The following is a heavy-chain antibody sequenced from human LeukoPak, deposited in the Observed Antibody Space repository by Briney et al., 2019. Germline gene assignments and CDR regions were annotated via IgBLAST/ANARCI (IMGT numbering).Heavy chain of an antibody. Sequence: ASVKVSCKASGFSFATSAMQWVRQARGQRLEWIGWIVVGSGNTNYAQKFQERVTITRDTSTTTAYLELSSLRSEDTAVYFCAADLPYSNYGPLDYWGQGTLVTVSS. CDR2: IVVGSGNT. CDR3: AADLPYSNYGPLDY. J-gene: IGHJ4*02. D-gene: IGHD4-11*01. V-gene: IGHV1-58*02. CDR1: GFSFATSA.